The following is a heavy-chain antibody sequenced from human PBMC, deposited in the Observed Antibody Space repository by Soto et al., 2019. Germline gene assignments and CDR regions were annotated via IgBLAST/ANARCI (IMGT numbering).Heavy chain of an antibody. Sequence: GGSLRLSCAASGFTFSSYSMNWVRQAPGKGLEWVSSISSSSSYIYYADSVKGRFTISRDNAKNSLYLQMNSLRAEDTAVYYCAREGFRRNGSGSYYGASDNWGQGTMVAVSS. CDR1: GFTFSSYS. D-gene: IGHD3-10*01. J-gene: IGHJ3*02. V-gene: IGHV3-21*01. CDR2: ISSSSSYI. CDR3: AREGFRRNGSGSYYGASDN.